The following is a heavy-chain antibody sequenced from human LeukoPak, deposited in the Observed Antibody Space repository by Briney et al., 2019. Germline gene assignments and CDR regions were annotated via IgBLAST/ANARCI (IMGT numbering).Heavy chain of an antibody. J-gene: IGHJ6*03. CDR3: ERDDYYYYYYMDV. V-gene: IGHV4-38-2*02. Sequence: SETLSLTCTVSGYSISSGYYWGWIRQPPGKGLEWIGSIYHSGSTYYNPSLKSRVTISVDTSKNQFSLKLSSVTAADTAVYYCERDDYYYYYYMDVWGKGTTVTVSS. CDR1: GYSISSGYY. CDR2: IYHSGST.